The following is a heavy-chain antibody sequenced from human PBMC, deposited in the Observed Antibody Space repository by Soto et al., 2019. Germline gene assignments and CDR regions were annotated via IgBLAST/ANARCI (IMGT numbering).Heavy chain of an antibody. V-gene: IGHV3-74*01. CDR2: INSDGSST. CDR3: ALSQTVTTDY. D-gene: IGHD1-1*01. Sequence: EVQLLESGGGLVQPGGSLRLSCAATGLTFSSYCMHLVRQAPGKGLVWVSSINSDGSSTSYADSVKGRFTISRDNAKNTLYLPMTSLRAEDTAVYYCALSQTVTTDYWGQGTLVTVSS. J-gene: IGHJ4*02. CDR1: GLTFSSYC.